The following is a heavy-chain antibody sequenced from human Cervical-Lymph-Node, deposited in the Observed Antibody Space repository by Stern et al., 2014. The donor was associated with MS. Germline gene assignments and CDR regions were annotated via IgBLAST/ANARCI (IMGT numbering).Heavy chain of an antibody. CDR3: ATPLPFAL. Sequence: QVQLGQSGAEVKKPGASVKISCKTTGHTVTSYSIHWIRQAPGQGLEWIGIFSPSTNRTTLAQKVQGRVTVTWDMSTSTLYLGLSSLKSDDTAVYYCATPLPFALWGQGTLVTVSS. J-gene: IGHJ4*02. CDR1: GHTVTSYS. CDR2: FSPSTNRT. V-gene: IGHV1-46*01.